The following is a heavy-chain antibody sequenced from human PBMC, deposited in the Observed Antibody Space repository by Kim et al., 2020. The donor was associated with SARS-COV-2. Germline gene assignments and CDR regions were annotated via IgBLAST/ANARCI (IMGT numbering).Heavy chain of an antibody. CDR2: INAGNGHT. D-gene: IGHD5-18*01. CDR1: GYTFTNYA. V-gene: IGHV1-3*01. Sequence: ASGKVSCKASGYTFTNYAIYWLRRAPGQRLEWMGWINAGNGHTEYSQKFQGRVTITRGTSASTAYMELSGLTSEDTAVYYCATRGALWPHYFDYWGQGTLVNVSP. J-gene: IGHJ4*02. CDR3: ATRGALWPHYFDY.